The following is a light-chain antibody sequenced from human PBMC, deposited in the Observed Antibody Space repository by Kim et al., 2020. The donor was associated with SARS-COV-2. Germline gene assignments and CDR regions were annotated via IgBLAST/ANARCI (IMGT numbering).Light chain of an antibody. CDR3: QQNNSYSWT. CDR2: KES. J-gene: IGKJ1*01. Sequence: GDRGTRDGRARKMISTWVGWYQQKRGKAPKLMRYKESSVESGVPSRFSGSGSGTEFTLTISSLQPDDLSTYYCQQNNSYSWTVGQRTKVDIK. V-gene: IGKV1-5*03. CDR1: KMISTW.